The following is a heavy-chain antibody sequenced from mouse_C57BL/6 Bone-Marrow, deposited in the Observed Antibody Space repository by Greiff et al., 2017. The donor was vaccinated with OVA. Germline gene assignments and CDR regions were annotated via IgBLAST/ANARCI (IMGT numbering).Heavy chain of an antibody. Sequence: QVQLQQSGAELMKPGASVKLSCKATGYTFTGYWIEWVKQRPGHGLEWIGEILPGSGSTNYNEKFKGKATFTADTSSNTAYMQLSSLTTEDSAIDYCAQLGVTTVVATDWYFDVWGTGTTVTVSS. V-gene: IGHV1-9*01. D-gene: IGHD1-1*01. CDR1: GYTFTGYW. J-gene: IGHJ1*03. CDR3: AQLGVTTVVATDWYFDV. CDR2: ILPGSGST.